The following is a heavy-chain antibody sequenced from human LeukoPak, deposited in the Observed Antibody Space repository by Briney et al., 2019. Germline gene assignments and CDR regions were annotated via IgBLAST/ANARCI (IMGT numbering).Heavy chain of an antibody. V-gene: IGHV4-39*01. Sequence: KASETLSLTCTVSGGSISSSSYYWGWIRQPPGKGLEWIGSIYYSGSTYYNPSLKSRVTISVDTSKNQFSLKLSSVTAADAAVYYCARPRRYSYYFDYWGKGTLVTVSS. J-gene: IGHJ4*02. CDR1: GGSISSSSYY. D-gene: IGHD5-18*01. CDR2: IYYSGST. CDR3: ARPRRYSYYFDY.